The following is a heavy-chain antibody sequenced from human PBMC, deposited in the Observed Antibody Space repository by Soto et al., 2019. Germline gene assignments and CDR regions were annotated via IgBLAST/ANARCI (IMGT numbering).Heavy chain of an antibody. CDR2: ISDDGTNK. V-gene: IGHV3-30-3*01. Sequence: PGGSLRLSCAASGFTFSSYAMHWVRQAQGKGLERVATISDDGTNKYYADSVKGRCTISRDNSKDTLYLQMNSLRAEDTAVYYWQREGHGDCFDPWGQGTLVTVSS. CDR1: GFTFSSYA. CDR3: QREGHGDCFDP. D-gene: IGHD3-10*01. J-gene: IGHJ5*02.